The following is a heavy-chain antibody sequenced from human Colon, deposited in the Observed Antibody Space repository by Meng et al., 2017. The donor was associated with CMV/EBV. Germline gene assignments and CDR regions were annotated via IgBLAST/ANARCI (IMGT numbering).Heavy chain of an antibody. CDR3: ARVSSWGGFIDY. Sequence: ASVKVSCKASGYTFTNYYMHWVRQAPGQGLEWMGIINPSGGSTSYAQKFQDRVTMPRDTSTSTVYMELSSLRSEDTAVYYCARVSSWGGFIDYWGQGTLVTVSS. CDR1: GYTFTNYY. D-gene: IGHD6-13*01. CDR2: INPSGGST. V-gene: IGHV1-46*01. J-gene: IGHJ4*02.